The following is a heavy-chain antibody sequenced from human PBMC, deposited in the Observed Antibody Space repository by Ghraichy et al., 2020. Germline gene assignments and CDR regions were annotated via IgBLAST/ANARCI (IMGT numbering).Heavy chain of an antibody. Sequence: SVKVSCKASGGTFSSYAISWVRQAPGQGLEWMGRIIPILGIANYAQKFQGRVTITADKSTSTAYMELSSLRSEDTAVYYCARDLRWLQFLSYYYYYMDVWGKGTTVTVSS. D-gene: IGHD5-24*01. CDR2: IIPILGIA. V-gene: IGHV1-69*04. CDR1: GGTFSSYA. CDR3: ARDLRWLQFLSYYYYYMDV. J-gene: IGHJ6*03.